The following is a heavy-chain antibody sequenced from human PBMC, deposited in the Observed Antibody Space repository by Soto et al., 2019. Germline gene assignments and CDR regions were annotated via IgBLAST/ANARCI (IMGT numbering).Heavy chain of an antibody. J-gene: IGHJ6*03. D-gene: IGHD6-13*01. CDR1: GFTFSDYY. CDR2: ISSSGSTI. CDR3: ARDQKQQLASYYYYYMDV. Sequence: GGSLRLSCAASGFTFSDYYMSWIRQAPGKGLEWVSYISSSGSTIYYADSVKGRFTISRDNAKNSLYLQMNSLRAEDTAVYYCARDQKQQLASYYYYYMDVWGKGTTVTVSS. V-gene: IGHV3-11*01.